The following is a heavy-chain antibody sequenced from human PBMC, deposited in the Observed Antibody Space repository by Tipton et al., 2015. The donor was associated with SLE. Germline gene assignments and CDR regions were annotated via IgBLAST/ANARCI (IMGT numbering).Heavy chain of an antibody. V-gene: IGHV1-46*01. CDR2: INPSGGST. D-gene: IGHD3-16*01. CDR1: GYTFTSYY. CDR3: ARGAGPITSFGNYYYYYYMDV. Sequence: QSGAEVKKPGASVKVSCKASGYTFTSYYMRWVRQAPGQGLEWMGIINPSGGSTSYAQKFQGRVTMTGDTSTSTVYMELSSLRSEDTAVYYCARGAGPITSFGNYYYYYYMDVWGKGTTVTVSS. J-gene: IGHJ6*03.